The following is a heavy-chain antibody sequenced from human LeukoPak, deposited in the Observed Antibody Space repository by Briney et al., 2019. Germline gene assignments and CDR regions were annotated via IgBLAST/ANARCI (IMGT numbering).Heavy chain of an antibody. D-gene: IGHD2-2*01. V-gene: IGHV3-23*01. J-gene: IGHJ4*02. Sequence: PGGSLRLSCAASGFTFSSYAMSWVRQAPGKRLEWVSAISGSGGSTYYADSVKGRFTISRDNSKNTLYLQMNSLRAEDTAVYYCAKFNYAPPYFDYRGQGTLVTVSS. CDR3: AKFNYAPPYFDY. CDR2: ISGSGGST. CDR1: GFTFSSYA.